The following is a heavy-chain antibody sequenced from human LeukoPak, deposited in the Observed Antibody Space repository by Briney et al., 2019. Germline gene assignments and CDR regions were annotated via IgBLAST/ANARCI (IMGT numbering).Heavy chain of an antibody. V-gene: IGHV3-30-3*01. CDR3: ARRDSGYDNRAFDI. Sequence: GGSLRLSCAASGFTFSSYAMSWVRQAPGKGLEWVAVISYDGSNKYYADSVKGRFTISRDNSKNTLYLQMNSLRAEDTAVYYCARRDSGYDNRAFDIWGQGTMVIVSS. CDR2: ISYDGSNK. CDR1: GFTFSSYA. J-gene: IGHJ3*02. D-gene: IGHD5-12*01.